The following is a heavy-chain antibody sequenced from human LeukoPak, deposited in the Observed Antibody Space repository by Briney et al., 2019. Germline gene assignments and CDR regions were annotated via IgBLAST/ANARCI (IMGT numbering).Heavy chain of an antibody. J-gene: IGHJ3*02. CDR3: AKDLRLTMIVVVTPGGAFDI. Sequence: PGGSLRLSCAASGFTFSSYGMHWVRQAPGKGLEWVAFIRYDGSNKYYADSVKGRFTISRDNSKNTLYLQMNSLRAEDTAVYYCAKDLRLTMIVVVTPGGAFDIWGQGTMVTVSS. CDR2: IRYDGSNK. D-gene: IGHD3-22*01. CDR1: GFTFSSYG. V-gene: IGHV3-30*02.